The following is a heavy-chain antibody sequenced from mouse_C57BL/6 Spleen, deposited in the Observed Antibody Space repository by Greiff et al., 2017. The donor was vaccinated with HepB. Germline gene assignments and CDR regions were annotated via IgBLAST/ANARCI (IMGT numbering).Heavy chain of an antibody. CDR2: IYPGSGST. Sequence: VQLKESGAELVKPGASVKMSCKASGYTFTSYWITWVKQRPGQGLEWIGDIYPGSGSTNYNEKFKSKATLTVDTSSSTAYMQLSSLTSEDSAVYYCARDGYYPYWGQGTTLTVSS. V-gene: IGHV1-55*01. D-gene: IGHD2-3*01. J-gene: IGHJ2*01. CDR1: GYTFTSYW. CDR3: ARDGYYPY.